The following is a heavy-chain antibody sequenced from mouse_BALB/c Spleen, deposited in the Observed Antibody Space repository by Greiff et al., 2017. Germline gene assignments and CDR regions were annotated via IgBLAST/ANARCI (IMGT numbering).Heavy chain of an antibody. J-gene: IGHJ3*01. CDR3: ARGTARATAWFAY. CDR2: ISYSGST. V-gene: IGHV3-8*02. Sequence: EVMLVESGPSLVKPSQTLSLTCSVTGDSITSGYWNWIRKFPGNKLEYMGYISYSGSTYYNPSLKSRISITRDTSKNQYYLQLNSVTTEDTATYYCARGTARATAWFAYWGQGTLVTVSA. D-gene: IGHD3-2*01. CDR1: GDSITSGY.